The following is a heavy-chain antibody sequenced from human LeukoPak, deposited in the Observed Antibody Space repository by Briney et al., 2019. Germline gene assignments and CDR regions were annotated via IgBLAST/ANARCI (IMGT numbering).Heavy chain of an antibody. Sequence: PGGSLRLSCAASGFTFNNHAMNWVRQAPGKGLEWVSSISGGGGSTNYAASVKGRFTISRDNSKNTLSLEMNSLRADDTAVYFCAKGRVVTTSPLNYWGQGTLVTVSS. CDR3: AKGRVVTTSPLNY. V-gene: IGHV3-23*01. D-gene: IGHD2-21*02. CDR1: GFTFNNHA. CDR2: ISGGGGST. J-gene: IGHJ4*02.